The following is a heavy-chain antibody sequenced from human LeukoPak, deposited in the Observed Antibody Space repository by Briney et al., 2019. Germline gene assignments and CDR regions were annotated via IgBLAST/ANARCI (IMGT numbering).Heavy chain of an antibody. CDR2: ISYDGSNE. CDR3: AKNIPNCSSTSCPLDY. V-gene: IGHV3-30*18. J-gene: IGHJ4*02. D-gene: IGHD2-2*01. CDR1: GFTFISYD. Sequence: PGGSLRLSCAASGFTFISYDIHWVRQAPGKGLEWVAVISYDGSNEYYADSVKGRFTISRDNSKNTLYLQVNSLRTEDTAVYYCAKNIPNCSSTSCPLDYWGQGTLLTVSS.